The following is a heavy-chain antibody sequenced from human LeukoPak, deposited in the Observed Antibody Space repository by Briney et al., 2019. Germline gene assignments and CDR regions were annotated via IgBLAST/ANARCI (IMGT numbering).Heavy chain of an antibody. CDR2: ISWNSGSI. Sequence: GGSLGLSCAASGFTFDDYAMHWVRQAPGKGLEWVSGISWNSGSIGYADSVKGRFTISRDNAKNSLYLQMNSLRAEDTALYYCAKDHYYGSGSYYKGAFDYWGQGTLVTVSS. J-gene: IGHJ4*02. D-gene: IGHD3-10*01. CDR1: GFTFDDYA. CDR3: AKDHYYGSGSYYKGAFDY. V-gene: IGHV3-9*01.